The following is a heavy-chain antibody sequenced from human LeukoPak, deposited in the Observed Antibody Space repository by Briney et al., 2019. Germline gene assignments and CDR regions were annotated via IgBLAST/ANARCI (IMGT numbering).Heavy chain of an antibody. V-gene: IGHV3-7*01. CDR2: INSDGRAK. Sequence: SGGSLRLSCAVSGFRFSSQWMTWVRQAPGTGLEWVATINSDGRAKYHVDSVKGRFTISRDNAKNLVYLQMSILRAEDTAVYYCADLGTSDCGQGTLVTVSS. CDR3: ADLGTSD. CDR1: GFRFSSQW. D-gene: IGHD1-7*01. J-gene: IGHJ4*02.